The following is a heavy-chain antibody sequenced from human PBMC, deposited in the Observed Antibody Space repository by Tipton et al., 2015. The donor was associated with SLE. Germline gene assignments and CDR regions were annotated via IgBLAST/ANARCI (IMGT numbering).Heavy chain of an antibody. V-gene: IGHV4-31*03. CDR3: ARKRGGYCSSTSCYGDAFDI. J-gene: IGHJ3*02. D-gene: IGHD2-2*01. CDR1: GGSISSGGYY. CDR2: IYYSGST. Sequence: TLSLTCTVSGGSISSGGYYWSWIRQHPGKGLEWIGYIYYSGSTYYNPSLKSRVTISVDTSKNQFSLKLSSVTAADTAVYYCARKRGGYCSSTSCYGDAFDIWGQGTMVTVSS.